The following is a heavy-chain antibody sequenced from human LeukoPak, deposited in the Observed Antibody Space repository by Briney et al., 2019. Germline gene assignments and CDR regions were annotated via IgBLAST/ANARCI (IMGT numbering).Heavy chain of an antibody. Sequence: GGSLRLSCAASGFTFSSYGMHWVRQAPGKGLEWVAVIWYDGSNKYYADSVKGRFTISRDNSKNTLYPQMNSLRAEDTAVYYCAGDKGLATSYYYDSSGYCLDYWGQGTLVTVSS. CDR3: AGDKGLATSYYYDSSGYCLDY. CDR2: IWYDGSNK. V-gene: IGHV3-33*01. D-gene: IGHD3-22*01. J-gene: IGHJ4*02. CDR1: GFTFSSYG.